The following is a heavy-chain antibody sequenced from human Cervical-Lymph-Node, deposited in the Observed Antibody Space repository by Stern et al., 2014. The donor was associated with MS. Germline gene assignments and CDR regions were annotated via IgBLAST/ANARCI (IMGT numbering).Heavy chain of an antibody. CDR3: ALSSETSDRWYSLGYDL. J-gene: IGHJ5*02. V-gene: IGHV1-69*11. CDR2: IFPVLGPP. Sequence: QVQLVQSGAEVTKPGSSVKVSCKASGGTFSKFPSSWVRQAPGQGLEWMGGIFPVLGPPTCVQEFRRSVTITADVSTSTVYMELISLRSDDTAVYYCALSSETSDRWYSLGYDLWGQGTLVTVSS. CDR1: GGTFSKFP. D-gene: IGHD6-13*01.